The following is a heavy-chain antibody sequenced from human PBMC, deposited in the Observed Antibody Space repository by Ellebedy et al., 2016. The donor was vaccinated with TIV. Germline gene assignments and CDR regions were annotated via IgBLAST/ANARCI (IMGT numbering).Heavy chain of an antibody. CDR1: KFTFTTYA. CDR3: AKLGVVIRGDY. D-gene: IGHD3-10*01. J-gene: IGHJ1*01. V-gene: IGHV3-30-3*02. Sequence: GGSLRLSCAASKFTFTTYALHWVRQAPGKGLEWVAVISYNGSNQFYADSVKGRFTISRDNSKNMLYLQMNNLRTEDTALYYCAKLGVVIRGDYWGQGTLVTVSS. CDR2: ISYNGSNQ.